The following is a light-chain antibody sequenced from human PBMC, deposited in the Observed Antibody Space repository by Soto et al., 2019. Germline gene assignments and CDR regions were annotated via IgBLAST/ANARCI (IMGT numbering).Light chain of an antibody. V-gene: IGLV1-44*01. J-gene: IGLJ7*02. CDR2: SND. Sequence: QSVLAQPPSASGTPGQRVTISCSGSNSNIGRNDVTWYQQVPGTAPQCLIYSNDQRPSGVPDRISGSRSGTSASLAISGLQSGDEAEYYCAAWDDTRRARVFGGGTQLTA. CDR1: NSNIGRND. CDR3: AAWDDTRRARV.